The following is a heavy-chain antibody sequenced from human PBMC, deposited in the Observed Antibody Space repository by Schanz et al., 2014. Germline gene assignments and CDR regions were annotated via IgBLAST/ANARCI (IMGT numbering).Heavy chain of an antibody. D-gene: IGHD2-15*01. Sequence: QVQLLQSGAEVKKPGASVKVSCKASGYTFTNYGISWVRQAPGQGLEWMGWISDYNGNTNYAQKLQGRVTMTTDTSTSTAYMELSSLRSEDTAVYYCATCSGGTCHAKPVLDNWGQGTLVTVSS. J-gene: IGHJ4*02. V-gene: IGHV1-18*01. CDR3: ATCSGGTCHAKPVLDN. CDR1: GYTFTNYG. CDR2: ISDYNGNT.